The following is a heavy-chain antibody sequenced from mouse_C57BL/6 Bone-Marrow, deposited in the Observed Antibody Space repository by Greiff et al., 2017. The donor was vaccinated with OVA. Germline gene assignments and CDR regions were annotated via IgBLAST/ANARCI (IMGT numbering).Heavy chain of an antibody. V-gene: IGHV10-1*01. CDR2: IRSISNNYAT. J-gene: IGHJ2*01. CDR1: GFSFNTYA. D-gene: IGHD1-1*01. CDR3: VRQDGSSYDYFDY. Sequence: EAGGGLVQPKGSLKLSCAASGFSFNTYAMNWVRQAPGKGLEWVARIRSISNNYATYYADSVKDRFTISRDDSESMLYLQMNNLKTEDTAMYYCVRQDGSSYDYFDYWGQGTTLTVSS.